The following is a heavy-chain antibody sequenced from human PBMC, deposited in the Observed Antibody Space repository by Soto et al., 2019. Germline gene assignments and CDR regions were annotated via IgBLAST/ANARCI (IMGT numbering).Heavy chain of an antibody. CDR2: LDAEDGET. J-gene: IGHJ4*02. CDR3: ATLPRTIERTPAAIWSFDS. Sequence: AASVKVSCKVSGYSLSDLSIHWVRQAPGKGLDWMGGLDAEDGETIYAQKLQGRGTMTEDTSTDTAYMELSSLTSEDTAMYYCATLPRTIERTPAAIWSFDSWGQGTLVTVSS. V-gene: IGHV1-24*01. CDR1: GYSLSDLS. D-gene: IGHD2-2*01.